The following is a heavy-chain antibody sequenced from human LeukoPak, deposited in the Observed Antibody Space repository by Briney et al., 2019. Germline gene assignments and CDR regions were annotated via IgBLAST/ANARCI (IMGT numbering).Heavy chain of an antibody. CDR1: GDSVSSNSAA. Sequence: SQTLSLTCAISGDSVSSNSAAWNWIRQSPSRGLEWLGRTYYRSKWYNDYAVSVKSRITINPDTSKNQFSLQLNSVTPGDTAVYYCARQLYTSHYYYYYYMDVWGKGTTVTVSS. V-gene: IGHV6-1*01. J-gene: IGHJ6*03. D-gene: IGHD1-1*01. CDR3: ARQLYTSHYYYYYYMDV. CDR2: TYYRSKWYN.